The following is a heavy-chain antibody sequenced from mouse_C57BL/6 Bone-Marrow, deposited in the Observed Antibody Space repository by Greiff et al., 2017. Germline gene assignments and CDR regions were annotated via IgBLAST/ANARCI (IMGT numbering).Heavy chain of an antibody. CDR3: ARGGYEVSWFAY. Sequence: QVQLKESGAELMKPGASVKLSCKATGYTFTGYWIEWVKQRPGHGLEWIGEILPGNGSTNYNEKFKGKATFTVDTSSNTAYMQLSSLTTEDSAIYYCARGGYEVSWFAYWGQGTLVTVSA. D-gene: IGHD2-2*01. CDR2: ILPGNGST. V-gene: IGHV1-9*01. J-gene: IGHJ3*01. CDR1: GYTFTGYW.